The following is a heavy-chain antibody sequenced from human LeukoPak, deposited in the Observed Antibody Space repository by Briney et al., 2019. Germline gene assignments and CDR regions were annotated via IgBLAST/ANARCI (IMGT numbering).Heavy chain of an antibody. CDR3: ARGPPDFDWLLYN. J-gene: IGHJ4*02. Sequence: ASVKVSRKASGYTFTSYDINWVRQATGQGLEWMGWMNPNSGNTGYAQKFQGRVTMTRNTSISTAYMELSSLRSEDTAVYYCARGPPDFDWLLYNWGQGTLVTVSS. D-gene: IGHD3-9*01. CDR2: MNPNSGNT. CDR1: GYTFTSYD. V-gene: IGHV1-8*01.